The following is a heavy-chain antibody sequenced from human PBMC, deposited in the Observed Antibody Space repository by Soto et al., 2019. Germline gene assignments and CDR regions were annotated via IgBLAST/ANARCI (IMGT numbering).Heavy chain of an antibody. V-gene: IGHV4-31*03. CDR2: TSPNGIT. D-gene: IGHD3-16*01. CDR3: ARGEIVMLD. J-gene: IGHJ4*02. CDR1: GGSMNNERFY. Sequence: QVQLQESGPGLVEPSETLSLTCTVSGGSMNNERFYWSWIRHSPGRGLEWVGYTSPNGITWYNPSLQSRVSISIDTSEDHFSLEMRSVTAADTDVYYCARGEIVMLDWGQGALVTVSS.